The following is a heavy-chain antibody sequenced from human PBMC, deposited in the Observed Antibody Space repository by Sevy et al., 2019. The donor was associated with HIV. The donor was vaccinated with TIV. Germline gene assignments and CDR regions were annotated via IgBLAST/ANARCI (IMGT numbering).Heavy chain of an antibody. CDR1: GFTVSSNY. D-gene: IGHD6-19*01. V-gene: IGHV3-53*01. Sequence: GGSLRLSCAASGFTVSSNYMSWVRQAPGKGLEWVSVIYSGGSTYYAASVKGRFTISRDNSKNTLYLQMNSLRAEDTAVYYCARDHEGYSSGPDGAFDIWGQGTMVTVSS. J-gene: IGHJ3*02. CDR2: IYSGGST. CDR3: ARDHEGYSSGPDGAFDI.